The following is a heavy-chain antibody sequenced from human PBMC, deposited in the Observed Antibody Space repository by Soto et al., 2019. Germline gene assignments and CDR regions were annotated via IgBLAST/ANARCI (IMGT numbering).Heavy chain of an antibody. CDR2: ISGSGNRT. CDR3: AKEVTSGSYSHYYYGLDV. D-gene: IGHD1-26*01. Sequence: GGSLRLSCAASGFTLSSHAMSWVRQAPGKGLEWVSAISGSGNRTFHADSVKGRFTISRDNAKNALYLQMNSLRVEDTAVYYCAKEVTSGSYSHYYYGLDVWGQGTMVTVSS. CDR1: GFTLSSHA. V-gene: IGHV3-23*01. J-gene: IGHJ6*02.